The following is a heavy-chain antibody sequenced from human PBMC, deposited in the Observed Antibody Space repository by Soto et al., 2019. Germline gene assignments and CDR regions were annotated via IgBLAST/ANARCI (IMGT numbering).Heavy chain of an antibody. CDR1: GFTFTNAW. CDR2: IKSKVDGETT. J-gene: IGHJ4*02. Sequence: EVQLVESGGGLVKPGGSLRLSCATSGFTFTNAWMNWVRQAPGKGLEWVGRIKSKVDGETTDYAAPVKGRFTISRDDSRNMLYLQMNSLRTEDTAVYYCKLDVDYWGRGALVTISS. CDR3: KLDVDY. V-gene: IGHV3-15*07. D-gene: IGHD3-9*01.